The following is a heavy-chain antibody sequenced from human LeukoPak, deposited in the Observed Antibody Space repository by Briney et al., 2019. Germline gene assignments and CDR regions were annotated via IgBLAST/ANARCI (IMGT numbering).Heavy chain of an antibody. J-gene: IGHJ6*02. V-gene: IGHV3-30*03. CDR1: GFTFSNYG. CDR2: ISYDGNNK. CDR3: ALVGDYYGMDV. D-gene: IGHD3-10*01. Sequence: GGSLRLSCAASGFTFSNYGMHWVRQAPGKGLEWVAVISYDGNNKYYADSVKGRLTISRDNSKNTLYLQMNSLRAEDTAVYYCALVGDYYGMDVWGQGTTVTVSS.